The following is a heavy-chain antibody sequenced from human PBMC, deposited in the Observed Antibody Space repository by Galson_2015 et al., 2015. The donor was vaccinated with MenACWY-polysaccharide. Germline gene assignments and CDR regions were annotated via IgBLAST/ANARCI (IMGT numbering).Heavy chain of an antibody. CDR1: GFPFSDSW. CDR3: ARARSWSGYCAFDF. J-gene: IGHJ3*01. CDR2: IKQSGSEK. Sequence: LRLSCAVSGFPFSDSWMTWIRQAPGKGLEWVATIKQSGSEKYYVDSVEGRFTVSRDNAKNSLYLQMNSLRAEDTAVYYCARARSWSGYCAFDFWGQGTMVTVSS. V-gene: IGHV3-7*01. D-gene: IGHD3-3*01.